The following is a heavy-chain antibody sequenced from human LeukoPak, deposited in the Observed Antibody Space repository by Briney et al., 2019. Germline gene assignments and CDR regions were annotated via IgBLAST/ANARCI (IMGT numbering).Heavy chain of an antibody. CDR1: GFTFSSYE. D-gene: IGHD3-10*01. CDR2: ISSSGSTI. CDR3: VRDNYGVDY. V-gene: IGHV3-48*03. J-gene: IGHJ4*02. Sequence: GGSLRLSCAASGFTFSSYEMNWVRQAPGKGLEWVSYISSSGSTIYYADSVKGRFTTSRDNAKNTLYLQMNSLRAEDTAVYYCVRDNYGVDYWGQGTLVTVSS.